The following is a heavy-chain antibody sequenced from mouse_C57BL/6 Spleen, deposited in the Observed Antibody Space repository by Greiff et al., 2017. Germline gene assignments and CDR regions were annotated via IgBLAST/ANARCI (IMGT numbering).Heavy chain of an antibody. J-gene: IGHJ2*01. D-gene: IGHD1-1*01. CDR1: GYTFTDYE. CDR3: TRYTTVVATDY. Sequence: VKLMESGAELVRPGASVTLSCKASGYTFTDYEMHWVKQTPVHGLEWIGAIDPETGGTAYNQKFKGKAILTADKSSSTAYMELRSLTSEDSAVYYCTRYTTVVATDYWGQGTTLTVSS. CDR2: IDPETGGT. V-gene: IGHV1-15*01.